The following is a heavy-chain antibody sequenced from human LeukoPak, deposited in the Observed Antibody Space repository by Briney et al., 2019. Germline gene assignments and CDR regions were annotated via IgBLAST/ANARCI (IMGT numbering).Heavy chain of an antibody. CDR3: ARARSTMVRGVIKGMYFDY. J-gene: IGHJ4*02. V-gene: IGHV4-4*09. Sequence: PSETLSLTCTVSGDSISYRYCTWIRQPPGKGLEWIGYVYSSGNTNYNPSLKSRVTISVDTSKNQFSLKLSSVTAADTAVYYCARARSTMVRGVIKGMYFDYWGQGTLVTVSS. D-gene: IGHD3-10*01. CDR1: GDSISYRY. CDR2: VYSSGNT.